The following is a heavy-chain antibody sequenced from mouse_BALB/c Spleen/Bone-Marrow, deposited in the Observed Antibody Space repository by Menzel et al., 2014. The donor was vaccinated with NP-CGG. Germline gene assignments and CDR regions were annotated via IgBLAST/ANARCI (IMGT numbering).Heavy chain of an antibody. CDR1: GFNIKDPY. V-gene: IGHV14-3*02. Sequence: EVKLVESGAELVKPGASVKLTCTASGFNIKDPYMHWVKQRPEQGLEWIGRIDPANGNTKYDPKFQGKATITADTSSNYDNAQLSSLTSKDTAGYDCSCYYYGRWMTYWGQGTLVTVSA. J-gene: IGHJ3*01. CDR3: SCYYYGRWMTY. CDR2: IDPANGNT. D-gene: IGHD1-1*01.